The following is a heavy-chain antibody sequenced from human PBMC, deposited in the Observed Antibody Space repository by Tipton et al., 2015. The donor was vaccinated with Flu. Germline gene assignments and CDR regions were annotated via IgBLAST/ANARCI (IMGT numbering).Heavy chain of an antibody. CDR3: ARGAGDIWFGEFFWFDP. CDR1: GGSISSSNW. V-gene: IGHV4-4*02. J-gene: IGHJ5*02. Sequence: TLSLTCAVSGGSISSSNWWSWVRQPPGKGLEWIGEIYHSGSTNYNPSLKSRVTISVGKSKNQFSLKLGSVTAADTAVYYCARGAGDIWFGEFFWFDPWGQGTLVTVSS. CDR2: IYHSGST. D-gene: IGHD3-10*01.